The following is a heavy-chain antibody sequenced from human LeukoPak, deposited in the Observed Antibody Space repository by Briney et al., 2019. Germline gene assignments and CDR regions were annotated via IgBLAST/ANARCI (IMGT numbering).Heavy chain of an antibody. V-gene: IGHV3-30*09. D-gene: IGHD3-16*01. J-gene: IGHJ6*02. CDR1: RFTFSSYA. Sequence: GGSLRLSCAASRFTFSSYAMHWVRQAPGKGLEWVAVISFDGSNKYYADSVKGRFAISRDNAKNSLYLQMSNLRAEDTAVYFCARGGGLDVWGQGATVTVSS. CDR3: ARGGGLDV. CDR2: ISFDGSNK.